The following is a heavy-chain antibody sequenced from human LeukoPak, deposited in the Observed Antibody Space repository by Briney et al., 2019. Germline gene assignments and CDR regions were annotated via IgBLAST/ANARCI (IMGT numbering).Heavy chain of an antibody. CDR1: GGSISSNNYY. CDR2: IYYSGST. V-gene: IGHV4-39*01. J-gene: IGHJ4*02. D-gene: IGHD1-26*01. Sequence: SQTLSLTCTVSGGSISSNNYYWGWIRQPPGKGLEWIGSIYYSGSTYYNPSLKSRVTISVDTSKNQFSLKLSSVTAADTAVYYCARIVGATPGPFDYWGQGTLVTVSS. CDR3: ARIVGATPGPFDY.